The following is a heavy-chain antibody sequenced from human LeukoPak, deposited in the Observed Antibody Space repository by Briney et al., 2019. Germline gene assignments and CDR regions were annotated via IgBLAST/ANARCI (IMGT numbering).Heavy chain of an antibody. CDR3: ARVQPCYCGGDCWDAFDI. Sequence: GASVKVSCKASDYTFTSYGISWVRQAPGQGLEWMGWISAYNGNTNYAQKLQGRVTMTTGTYTSTAYMELRSLRSDDPALYYCARVQPCYCGGDCWDAFDIWGQGTMVTVSS. V-gene: IGHV1-18*01. J-gene: IGHJ3*02. CDR2: ISAYNGNT. CDR1: DYTFTSYG. D-gene: IGHD2-21*02.